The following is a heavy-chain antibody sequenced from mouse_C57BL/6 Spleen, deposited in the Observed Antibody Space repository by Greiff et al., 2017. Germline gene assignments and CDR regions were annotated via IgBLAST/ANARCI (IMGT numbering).Heavy chain of an antibody. J-gene: IGHJ4*01. CDR3: AKMGSNYGDYYAMDY. D-gene: IGHD2-5*01. CDR1: GYAFSSYW. V-gene: IGHV1-80*01. Sequence: VKLQESGAELVKPGASVKISCKASGYAFSSYWMNWVKQRPGKGLEWIGQIYPGDGDTNYNGKFKGKATLTADKSSSTAYMQLSSLTSEDSAVYCCAKMGSNYGDYYAMDYWGQGTSVTVSS. CDR2: IYPGDGDT.